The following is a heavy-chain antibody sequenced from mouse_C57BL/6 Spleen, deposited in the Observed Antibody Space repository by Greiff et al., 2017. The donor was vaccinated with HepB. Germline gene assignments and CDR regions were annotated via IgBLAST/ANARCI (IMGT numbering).Heavy chain of an antibody. V-gene: IGHV1-39*01. Sequence: EVQLQQSGPELVKPGASVKISCKASGYSFTDYNMNWVKQSNGKSLEWIGVINPNYGTTSYNQKFKGKATLTVDQSSSTAYMQLNSLTAEDSAVYYCARGMDTSYYYAMDYWGQGTSVTVSS. CDR1: GYSFTDYN. CDR2: INPNYGTT. D-gene: IGHD2-3*01. J-gene: IGHJ4*01. CDR3: ARGMDTSYYYAMDY.